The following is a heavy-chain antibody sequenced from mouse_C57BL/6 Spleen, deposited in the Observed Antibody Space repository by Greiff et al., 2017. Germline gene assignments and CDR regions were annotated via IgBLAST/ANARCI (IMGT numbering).Heavy chain of an antibody. CDR1: GYAFSSSW. J-gene: IGHJ2*01. CDR2: IYPGDGDT. Sequence: VQLQQSGPELVKPGASVKISCKASGYAFSSSWMNWVKQRPGKGLEWIGRIYPGDGDTNYNGKFKGKATLTADKSSSTAYMQLSSLTSEDSAVYFCARLHYYYDYRGQGTTLTVSS. CDR3: ARLHYYYDY. V-gene: IGHV1-82*01.